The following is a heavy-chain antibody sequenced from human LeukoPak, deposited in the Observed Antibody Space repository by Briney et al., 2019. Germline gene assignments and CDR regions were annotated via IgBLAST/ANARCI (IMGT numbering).Heavy chain of an antibody. CDR2: INHSGST. V-gene: IGHV4-34*01. J-gene: IGHJ4*02. D-gene: IGHD6-13*01. CDR3: ARAVRRHTRSSSDFDY. Sequence: AETLSLTCAVYGGSFSGYYWSWIRQPPGKGLEWIGEINHSGSTNYNPSLKSRVTISVDTSKNQFSLKLRSVTAADTAVYYCARAVRRHTRSSSDFDYWGQGTLVTVSS. CDR1: GGSFSGYY.